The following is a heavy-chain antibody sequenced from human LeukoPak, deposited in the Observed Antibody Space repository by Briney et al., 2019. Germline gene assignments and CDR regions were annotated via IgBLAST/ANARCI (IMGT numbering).Heavy chain of an antibody. CDR3: ARSSIAAARTYYYYMDV. D-gene: IGHD6-13*01. J-gene: IGHJ6*03. V-gene: IGHV3-7*01. CDR2: IKQDGSEK. CDR1: GFTFSSYW. Sequence: PGGSLRLSCAASGFTFSSYWMSWVRQAPGKGLEWVANIKQDGSEKYYVDSVKGRFTISRDNAKNSLHLQMNSLRAEDTAVYYCARSSIAAARTYYYYMDVWGKGTTVTVSS.